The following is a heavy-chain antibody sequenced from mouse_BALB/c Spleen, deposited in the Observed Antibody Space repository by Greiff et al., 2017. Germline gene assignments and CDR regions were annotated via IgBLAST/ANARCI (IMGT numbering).Heavy chain of an antibody. CDR1: GFTFSSFG. CDR2: ISSGSSTI. D-gene: IGHD2-3*01. V-gene: IGHV5-17*02. J-gene: IGHJ2*01. Sequence: EVMLVESGGGLVQPGGSRKLSCAASGFTFSSFGMHWVRQAPEKGLEWVAYISSGSSTIYYADTVKGRFTISRDNPKNTLFLQMTSLRSEDTAMYYCASLDGYYVDYWGQGTTLTVSS. CDR3: ASLDGYYVDY.